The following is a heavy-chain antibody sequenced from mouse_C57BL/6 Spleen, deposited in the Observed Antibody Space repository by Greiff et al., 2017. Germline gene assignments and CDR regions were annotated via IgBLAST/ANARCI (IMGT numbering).Heavy chain of an antibody. CDR3: ARGALCYGSRRWYFDV. J-gene: IGHJ1*03. CDR1: GYTFTSYW. CDR2: IYPSDSET. D-gene: IGHD1-2*01. V-gene: IGHV1-61*01. Sequence: QVQLQQPGAELVRPGSSVKLSCKASGYTFTSYWMDWVKQRPGQGLEWIGNIYPSDSETHYNQKFKDKATLTVDKSSSTAYMQLSGLTSEDSDVYYCARGALCYGSRRWYFDVWGTGTTVTVSS.